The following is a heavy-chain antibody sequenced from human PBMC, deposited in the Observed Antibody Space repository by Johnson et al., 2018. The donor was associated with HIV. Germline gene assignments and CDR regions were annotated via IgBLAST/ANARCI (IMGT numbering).Heavy chain of an antibody. V-gene: IGHV3-74*01. CDR2: INTAGGST. CDR1: GFTSNTYW. Sequence: VQLVESGGGFVQPGGSLRLSCAVSGFTSNTYWMHWVRQAPGKGLVWVARINTAGGSTSYVDSVKGRFTVSRDNAKNTLYLQRNSLRADDTAVYYCAREGPSERAGFDIWGQGTMVTVSS. J-gene: IGHJ3*02. CDR3: AREGPSERAGFDI.